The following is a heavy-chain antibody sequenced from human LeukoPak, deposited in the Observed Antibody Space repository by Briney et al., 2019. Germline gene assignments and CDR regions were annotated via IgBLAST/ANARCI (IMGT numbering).Heavy chain of an antibody. CDR3: ARDYSD. V-gene: IGHV3-7*01. J-gene: IGHJ4*02. D-gene: IGHD2-15*01. Sequence: GLEWVANIKQDGSEKYYVDSVKGRFTISRDNAKNSLYLQMNSLRAEDTAVYYCARDYSDWGQGTLVTVSS. CDR2: IKQDGSEK.